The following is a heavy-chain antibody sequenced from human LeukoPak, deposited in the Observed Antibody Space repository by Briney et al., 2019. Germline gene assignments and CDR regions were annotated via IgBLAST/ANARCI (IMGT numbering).Heavy chain of an antibody. V-gene: IGHV3-9*01. CDR2: ISWNSGSI. D-gene: IGHD5-18*01. CDR1: GFTFDDYA. J-gene: IGHJ6*03. Sequence: GGSLRLSCAASGFTFDDYAMHWVRQAPGKGLEWVSGISWNSGSIGYADSAKGRFTISRDNAKNTLYLQMNSLRAEDTAVYYCARVGGGVPYSYGFGGYYYYYYMDVWGKGTTVAISS. CDR3: ARVGGGVPYSYGFGGYYYYYYMDV.